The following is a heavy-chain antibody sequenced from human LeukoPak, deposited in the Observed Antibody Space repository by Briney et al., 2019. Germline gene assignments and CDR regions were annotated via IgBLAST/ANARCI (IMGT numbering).Heavy chain of an antibody. Sequence: SETLSLTCTVSGGSISSYYWSWIRQPPGKGVEWIGYIYYSGSTNYNPSLKSRVTISVDTSKNQFSLKLSSVTAADTAVYYCARHMAHCSGGSCYSHYYYGMDVWGQGTTVTVSS. J-gene: IGHJ6*02. D-gene: IGHD2-15*01. V-gene: IGHV4-59*08. CDR1: GGSISSYY. CDR3: ARHMAHCSGGSCYSHYYYGMDV. CDR2: IYYSGST.